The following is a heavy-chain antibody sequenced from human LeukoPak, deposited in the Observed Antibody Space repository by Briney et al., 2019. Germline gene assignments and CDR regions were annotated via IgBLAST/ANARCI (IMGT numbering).Heavy chain of an antibody. CDR3: ARHPGDFTGIVNYYYMDV. CDR1: GLTFSSYW. D-gene: IGHD1-26*01. CDR2: ISYDGSNK. V-gene: IGHV3-30*03. Sequence: GGSLRLSCAASGLTFSSYWMSWVRQAPGKGLQWVAIISYDGSNKYYADSVKGRFTISRDNSNNTLFLQMNSLRPEDTAIYYCARHPGDFTGIVNYYYMDVWGKGTTVTVSS. J-gene: IGHJ6*03.